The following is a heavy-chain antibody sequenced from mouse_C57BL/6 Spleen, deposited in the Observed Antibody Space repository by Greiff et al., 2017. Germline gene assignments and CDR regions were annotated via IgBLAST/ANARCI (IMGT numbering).Heavy chain of an antibody. CDR1: GYTFTSYW. V-gene: IGHV1-64*01. J-gene: IGHJ4*01. D-gene: IGHD2-3*01. Sequence: VQLQQSGAELVKPGASVKLSCKASGYTFTSYWMHWVKQRPGQGLEWIGMIHPNSGSTNYNEKFKSKATLTVDKSSSTAYMQLSSLTSEDSAVYYCARGDYGDGYYGAMDYWGQGTSVTVSS. CDR2: IHPNSGST. CDR3: ARGDYGDGYYGAMDY.